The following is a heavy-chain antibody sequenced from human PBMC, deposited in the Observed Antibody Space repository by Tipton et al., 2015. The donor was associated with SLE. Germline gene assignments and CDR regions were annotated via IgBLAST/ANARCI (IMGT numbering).Heavy chain of an antibody. J-gene: IGHJ4*02. CDR1: GGSISSGSYY. V-gene: IGHV4-61*02. Sequence: LTCTVSGGSISSGSYYWSWIRQPAGKGLEWIGRIYTSGSTNYNPSLKSRVTISVDTSKNQFSLKLSSVTAADTAVYYCARDADYSKVLDYWGQGTLVTVSS. D-gene: IGHD4-11*01. CDR2: IYTSGST. CDR3: ARDADYSKVLDY.